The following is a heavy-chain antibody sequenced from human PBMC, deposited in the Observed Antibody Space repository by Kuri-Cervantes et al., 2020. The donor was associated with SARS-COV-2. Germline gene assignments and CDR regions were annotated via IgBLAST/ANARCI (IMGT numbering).Heavy chain of an antibody. CDR2: FKSKAAGGTI. D-gene: IGHD5-12*01. CDR3: ARDEWLGI. Sequence: GGSLRLSCVGTGFSFSDAWMSWVRQTPGKGLEWIGRFKSKAAGGTIVYAAPVQGRFTISRDNAKNSLYLQMNSLRAEDTAVYYCARDEWLGIWGQGTLVTVSS. V-gene: IGHV3-15*01. J-gene: IGHJ4*02. CDR1: GFSFSDAW.